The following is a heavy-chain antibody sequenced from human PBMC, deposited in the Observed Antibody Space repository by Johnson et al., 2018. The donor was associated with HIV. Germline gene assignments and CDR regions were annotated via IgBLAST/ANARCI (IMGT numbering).Heavy chain of an antibody. D-gene: IGHD3-22*01. CDR2: LSYDGSNK. CDR1: GFTFSNYA. Sequence: QVQLVESGGGVVQPGRSLRLSCAASGFTFSNYAMHWVRQAPGKGLEWVTVLSYDGSNKYYAESVKGRFTISRVNSKNTLYLQMNSLRVEDTGVYRCARGGAYHYDSGGPQGTFDIWGQGTMVTVSS. V-gene: IGHV3-30*04. CDR3: ARGGAYHYDSGGPQGTFDI. J-gene: IGHJ3*02.